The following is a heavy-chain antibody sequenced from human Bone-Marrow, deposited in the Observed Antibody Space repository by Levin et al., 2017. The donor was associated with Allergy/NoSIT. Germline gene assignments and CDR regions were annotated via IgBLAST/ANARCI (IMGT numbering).Heavy chain of an antibody. Sequence: PWASVKVSCRSSGYTFTDYYLHWVRQAPGQGLEWMGWINPNSGDTNYAQRYEGRVTMTRDTSLSTAYMELSRLASDDTAIYFCARVGEFGSGSHYPYMADFDNWGLGTLVSVSA. D-gene: IGHD3-10*01. J-gene: IGHJ4*02. CDR2: INPNSGDT. V-gene: IGHV1-2*02. CDR1: GYTFTDYY. CDR3: ARVGEFGSGSHYPYMADFDN.